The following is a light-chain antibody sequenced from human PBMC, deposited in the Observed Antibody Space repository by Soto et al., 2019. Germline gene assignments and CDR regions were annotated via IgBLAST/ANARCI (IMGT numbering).Light chain of an antibody. CDR2: GAS. J-gene: IGKJ1*01. V-gene: IGKV3-15*01. CDR1: QSISSD. Sequence: EVVMTQSPATLSVSPGERATLSCRASQSISSDLAWYQQRPGQAPRLLIYGASTRATGVPARFSGSGSGTEFTLTISSLQSADFAVYFCQQYNIWPRTFGQGTKVDIK. CDR3: QQYNIWPRT.